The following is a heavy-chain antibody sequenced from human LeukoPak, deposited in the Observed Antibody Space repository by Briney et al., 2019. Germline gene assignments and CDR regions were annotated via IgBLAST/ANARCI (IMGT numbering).Heavy chain of an antibody. CDR1: GFTFSSYW. Sequence: PGGSLRLSCVVSGFTFSSYWMHWVRQAPGKGLVWVSRINTDGSSTSYADSVKGRFTISRDNAKNTLYLQMNSLRAEDTAVYYCARGLGYSSGWYALGSGVLDYWGPGTLVTVSS. D-gene: IGHD6-19*01. V-gene: IGHV3-74*01. CDR2: INTDGSST. J-gene: IGHJ4*02. CDR3: ARGLGYSSGWYALGSGVLDY.